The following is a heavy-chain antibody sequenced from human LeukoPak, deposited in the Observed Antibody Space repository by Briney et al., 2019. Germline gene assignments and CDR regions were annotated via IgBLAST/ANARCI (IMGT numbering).Heavy chain of an antibody. V-gene: IGHV3-48*03. CDR2: ISSSGSTI. J-gene: IGHJ6*03. Sequence: PGGSLRLSCAASGFTFSSYEMNWVRQAPGKGLEWVSYISSSGSTIYCADSVKGRFTISRDNAKNSLYLQMNSLRAEDTAVYYCASLGLWFGEFPRDYYYYYMDVWGKGTTVTVSS. CDR3: ASLGLWFGEFPRDYYYYYMDV. CDR1: GFTFSSYE. D-gene: IGHD3-10*01.